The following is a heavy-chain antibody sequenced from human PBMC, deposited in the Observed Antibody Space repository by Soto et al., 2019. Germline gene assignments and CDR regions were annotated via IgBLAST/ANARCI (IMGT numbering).Heavy chain of an antibody. CDR2: ISYDGGNK. V-gene: IGHV3-30-3*01. D-gene: IGHD2-15*01. Sequence: GGSLRLSCAASGFTFRNYAMHWVRQAPGKGLECVAVISYDGGNKFYRDYVKGRFTISRDNSKNTLYLQINSLRYEDTAVYYCARGDREDIAVVIGVRPGEYGVDVWGQGTKVTVCS. J-gene: IGHJ6*02. CDR1: GFTFRNYA. CDR3: ARGDREDIAVVIGVRPGEYGVDV.